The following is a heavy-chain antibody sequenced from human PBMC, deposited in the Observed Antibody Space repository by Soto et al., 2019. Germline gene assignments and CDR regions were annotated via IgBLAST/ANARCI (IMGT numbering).Heavy chain of an antibody. J-gene: IGHJ5*02. CDR2: INPNSGGT. V-gene: IGHV1-2*02. Sequence: RASVKVSCKASGYTFTGYYMHWVRQAPGQGLEWMGWINPNSGGTNYAQKFQGRVTMTRDTSISTAYMELSRLRSDDTAVYYCARDNSSSWYEVWFDPWGQGTLVTVS. CDR3: ARDNSSSWYEVWFDP. D-gene: IGHD6-13*01. CDR1: GYTFTGYY.